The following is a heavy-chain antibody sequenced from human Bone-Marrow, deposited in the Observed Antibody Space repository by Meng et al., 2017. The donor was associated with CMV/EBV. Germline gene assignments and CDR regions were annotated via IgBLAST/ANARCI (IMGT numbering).Heavy chain of an antibody. V-gene: IGHV4-31*03. CDR3: ARVGRPIFGVVHNWFDP. J-gene: IGHJ5*02. D-gene: IGHD3-3*01. CDR2: IYYSGGT. CDR1: GGSISSGGYY. Sequence: SETLSLTCTVSGGSISSGGYYWSWIRQHPGKGLEWIGYIYYSGGTYYNPSLKSRVTISVDTSKNQFSLKLSSVTAADTAVYYCARVGRPIFGVVHNWFDPWGQGTLVTVSS.